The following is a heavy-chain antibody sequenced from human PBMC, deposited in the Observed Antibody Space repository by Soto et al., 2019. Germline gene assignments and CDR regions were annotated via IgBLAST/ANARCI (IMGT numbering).Heavy chain of an antibody. Sequence: GGSLRLSCAASGFTFSSYSMNWVRQAPGKGLEWVSSISSSSSYIYYADSVKGRFTISRDNAKNSLYLQMNSLRAEDTAVYYCASCGSCYDYYYYGMYFWGQGTTVTVSS. J-gene: IGHJ6*02. CDR1: GFTFSSYS. V-gene: IGHV3-21*01. D-gene: IGHD2-15*01. CDR2: ISSSSSYI. CDR3: ASCGSCYDYYYYGMYF.